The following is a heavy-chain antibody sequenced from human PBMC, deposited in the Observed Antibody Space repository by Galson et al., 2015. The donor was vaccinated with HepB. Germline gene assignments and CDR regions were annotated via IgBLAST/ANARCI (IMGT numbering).Heavy chain of an antibody. D-gene: IGHD2-2*01. CDR1: GFTFSSYS. CDR3: ARLHCSSTSCYGDFDI. CDR2: ISSSSSYI. V-gene: IGHV3-21*01. Sequence: SLRLSCAASGFTFSSYSMNWVRQAPGKGLEWVSSISSSSSYIYYADSVKGRFTISRDNAKNSLYLQMNSLRAEDTAVYYCARLHCSSTSCYGDFDIWGQGTMVTVSS. J-gene: IGHJ3*02.